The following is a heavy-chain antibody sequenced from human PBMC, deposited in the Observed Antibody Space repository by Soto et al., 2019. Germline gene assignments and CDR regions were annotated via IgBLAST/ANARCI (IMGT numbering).Heavy chain of an antibody. D-gene: IGHD4-17*01. J-gene: IGHJ6*02. CDR3: ARGPTAHDYGDYALIEYYYYYGMDV. Sequence: QVQLVESGGGVVQPGRSLRLSCAASGFTFSSYAMHWVRQAPGKGLEWVAVISYDGSNKYYADSVKGRFTISRDNSKNTLYLQMNSLRAEDTAVYYCARGPTAHDYGDYALIEYYYYYGMDVWGQGTTVTVSS. CDR1: GFTFSSYA. CDR2: ISYDGSNK. V-gene: IGHV3-30-3*01.